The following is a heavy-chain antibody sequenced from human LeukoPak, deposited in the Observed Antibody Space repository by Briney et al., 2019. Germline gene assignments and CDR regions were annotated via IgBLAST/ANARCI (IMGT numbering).Heavy chain of an antibody. CDR3: ARSASIAMAGSN. D-gene: IGHD6-19*01. CDR2: VNPNSGDT. Sequence: ASVKVSCKASGYTFTGYFMHWVRQAPGQGLEWMGWVNPNSGDTNYAQKFQGRVTMTRDTSIGTAYMELRSLKFDDTAVYYCARSASIAMAGSNWGQGTLVTVSS. J-gene: IGHJ4*02. CDR1: GYTFTGYF. V-gene: IGHV1-2*02.